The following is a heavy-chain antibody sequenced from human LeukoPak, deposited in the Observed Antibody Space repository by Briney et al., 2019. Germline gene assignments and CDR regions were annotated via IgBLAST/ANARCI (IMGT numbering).Heavy chain of an antibody. J-gene: IGHJ4*02. CDR1: GFTFSSYW. CDR2: KKQDGSEK. V-gene: IGHV3-7*01. Sequence: PGGSLRLSCAASGFTFSSYWMSWVRQAPGKGLEWVANKKQDGSEKYYVDSVKGRFTISRDNTKNSLYLQMNSLRAEDTAVYYCAREAASGSYMNYWGQGTLVTVSS. CDR3: AREAASGSYMNY. D-gene: IGHD1-26*01.